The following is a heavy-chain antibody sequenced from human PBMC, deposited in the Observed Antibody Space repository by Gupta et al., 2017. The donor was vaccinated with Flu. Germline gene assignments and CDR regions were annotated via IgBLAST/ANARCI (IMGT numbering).Heavy chain of an antibody. CDR3: ARGIFGVVMRPDVAAFDI. CDR2: IIPIFGTA. V-gene: IGHV1-69*01. Sequence: QVQLVQSGAEVKKPGSSVKVSCKASGGTFSSYAISWVRQAPGQGLEWMGGIIPIFGTANYAQKFQGRVTITADESTSTAYMELSSLRSEDTAVYYCARGIFGVVMRPDVAAFDIWGQGTMVTVSS. D-gene: IGHD3-3*01. CDR1: GGTFSSYA. J-gene: IGHJ3*02.